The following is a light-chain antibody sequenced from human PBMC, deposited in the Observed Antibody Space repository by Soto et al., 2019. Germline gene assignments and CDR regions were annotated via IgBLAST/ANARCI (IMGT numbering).Light chain of an antibody. Sequence: DIVMTQSPDSLAVSLGERATINCKSSQSVLYSSNNKNYLGWYQQKPGRPPKLLIYWASTRESGVPDRFSGSGSGTDFTLTISSLQAEDVAVYYCQQYYSTPFSFGGGTKVEIK. J-gene: IGKJ4*01. CDR2: WAS. CDR3: QQYYSTPFS. CDR1: QSVLYSSNNKNY. V-gene: IGKV4-1*01.